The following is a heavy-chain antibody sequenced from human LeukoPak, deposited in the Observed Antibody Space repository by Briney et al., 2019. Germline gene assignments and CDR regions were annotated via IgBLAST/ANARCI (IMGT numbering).Heavy chain of an antibody. Sequence: ASVKVSCKASGYTITNNYMHWVRQAPGQGLEWMGWINPNSGGTNYAQKFQGRVTMTRDTSISTAYMELSRLRSDDTAVYYCARDSGYYGSGSPYYYYYYMDVWGKGTTVTISS. CDR2: INPNSGGT. D-gene: IGHD3-10*01. V-gene: IGHV1-2*02. J-gene: IGHJ6*03. CDR1: GYTITNNY. CDR3: ARDSGYYGSGSPYYYYYYMDV.